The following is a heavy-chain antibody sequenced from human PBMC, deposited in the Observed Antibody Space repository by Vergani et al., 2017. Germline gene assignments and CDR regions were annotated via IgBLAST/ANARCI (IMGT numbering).Heavy chain of an antibody. CDR2: SYPGDSDT. J-gene: IGHJ5*02. V-gene: IGHV5-51*01. D-gene: IGHD6-19*01. CDR3: ARQGPVFSSGHENWFDP. CDR1: GYSFTSYW. Sequence: EVQLVQSGAEVKKPGESLKISCKGSGYSFTSYWIGWVRQTPGKGLEWMGISYPGDSDTRYSPSFQGQVTSSADKSISTAYLQWSSLKASDTAMYYCARQGPVFSSGHENWFDPWGQGTLVTVSS.